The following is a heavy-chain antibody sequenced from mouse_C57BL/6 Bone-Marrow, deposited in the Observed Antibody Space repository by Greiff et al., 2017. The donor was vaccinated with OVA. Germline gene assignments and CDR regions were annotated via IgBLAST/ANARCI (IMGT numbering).Heavy chain of an antibody. CDR2: IDPSDSDT. D-gene: IGHD4-1*01. J-gene: IGHJ3*01. CDR3: ARGDWDWYAY. CDR1: GYTFTSYW. Sequence: VQLQQPGAELVMPGASVKLSCKASGYTFTSYWMHWVKQRPGQGLEWIGEIDPSDSDTNYNQKFQGKSTLTVDKSSSTAYMQLSSLTSEDSAVYYCARGDWDWYAYWGQGTLGTGSA. V-gene: IGHV1-69*01.